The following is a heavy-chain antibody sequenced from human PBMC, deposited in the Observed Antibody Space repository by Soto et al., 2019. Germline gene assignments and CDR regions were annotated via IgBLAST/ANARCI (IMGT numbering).Heavy chain of an antibody. CDR2: MNPNSGNT. V-gene: IGHV1-8*01. J-gene: IGHJ2*01. Sequence: QVQLVQSGAEVKKPGASVKVSCKASGYTFTSYDIIWVRQATGQGLEWMGWMNPNSGNTGYAQKFQGRVTMTRNTSISTSYMELSSLRSEDTAVYCCARVYSSGWPPYWYFDLWGRGTLVTVSS. CDR1: GYTFTSYD. D-gene: IGHD6-19*01. CDR3: ARVYSSGWPPYWYFDL.